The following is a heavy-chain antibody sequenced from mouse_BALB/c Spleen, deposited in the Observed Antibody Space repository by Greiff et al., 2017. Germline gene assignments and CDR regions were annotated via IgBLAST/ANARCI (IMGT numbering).Heavy chain of an antibody. J-gene: IGHJ4*01. CDR3: TRDRYYYAMDY. Sequence: VQLQQPGAELVRPGASVKLSCKASGYTFTSYWINWVKQRPGQGLEWIGNIYPSDSYTNYNQKFKDKATLTVDKSSSTAYMQLSSPTSEDSAVYYCTRDRYYYAMDYWGQGTSVTVSS. CDR2: IYPSDSYT. CDR1: GYTFTSYW. V-gene: IGHV1-69*02.